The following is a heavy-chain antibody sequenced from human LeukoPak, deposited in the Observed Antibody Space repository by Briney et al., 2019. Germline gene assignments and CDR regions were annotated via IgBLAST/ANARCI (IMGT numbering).Heavy chain of an antibody. J-gene: IGHJ4*02. CDR3: ARIDAPIDY. D-gene: IGHD3-9*01. CDR2: INRDGSTT. V-gene: IGHV3-74*01. Sequence: GGSLRLSCAASGFTVNTNYMSWVRQAPGKGLVWVSRINRDGSTTNYADSVRGRFTIPRDNAKNTLYLQMNSLRVEDTAVYYCARIDAPIDYWGQGTLVTVSS. CDR1: GFTVNTNY.